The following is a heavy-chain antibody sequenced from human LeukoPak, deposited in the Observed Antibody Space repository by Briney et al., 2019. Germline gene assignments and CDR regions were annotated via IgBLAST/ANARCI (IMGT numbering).Heavy chain of an antibody. J-gene: IGHJ4*02. CDR1: GFTFSSYA. Sequence: GRSLRLSCAASGFTFSSYAMHWVRQAPGKGLEWVAVISYDGSNKYYADSVKGRFTVSRDNSKDTLYLQMDSLRAEDTAVYYCARDLSAAYDFWGQGVLVTVSS. CDR3: ARDLSAAYDF. D-gene: IGHD2-21*01. CDR2: ISYDGSNK. V-gene: IGHV3-30*04.